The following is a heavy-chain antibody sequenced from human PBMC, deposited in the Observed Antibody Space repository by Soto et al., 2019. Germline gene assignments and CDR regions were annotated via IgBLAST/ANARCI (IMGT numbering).Heavy chain of an antibody. D-gene: IGHD2-2*03. CDR3: ALKAGYCSSTSCYRPSYGMDV. CDR1: GGSLSGYY. V-gene: IGHV4-34*01. CDR2: INHSGST. J-gene: IGHJ6*02. Sequence: PSETLSLTCAVYGGSLSGYYWSWIRQPPGKGLEWIGEINHSGSTNYNPSLKSRVTISVDTSKNQFSLKLSSVTAADTAVYYCALKAGYCSSTSCYRPSYGMDVWGQGTTVTVSS.